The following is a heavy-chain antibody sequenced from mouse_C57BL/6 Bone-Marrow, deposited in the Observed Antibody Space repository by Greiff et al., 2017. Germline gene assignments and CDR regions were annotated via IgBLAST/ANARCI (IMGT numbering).Heavy chain of an antibody. D-gene: IGHD1-1*02. CDR2: IRLKSDNYAT. V-gene: IGHV6-3*01. Sequence: EVKLVESGGGLVQPGGSMTLSCVASGFTFSNYWMNWVRQSPEKGLEWVAQIRLKSDNYATHYAESVKGRFTISREDSKSSVYLQRNNLRAEDTGIYYCTALWGAYWGQGTLVTVSA. CDR1: GFTFSNYW. J-gene: IGHJ3*01. CDR3: TALWGAY.